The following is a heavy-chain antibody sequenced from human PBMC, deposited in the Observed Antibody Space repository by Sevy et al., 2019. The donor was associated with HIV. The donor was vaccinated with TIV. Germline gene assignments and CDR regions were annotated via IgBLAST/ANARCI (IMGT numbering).Heavy chain of an antibody. CDR1: GGTFSSYA. Sequence: ASVKVSCKASGGTFSSYAISWVRQAPGQGLEWMGGIIPIFGTANYAQKFQGRVTITADESTSTAYMELSSLRSEDTAVYYGARDREAGTRWYYFDYWGQGTLVTVSS. D-gene: IGHD3-10*01. CDR2: IIPIFGTA. J-gene: IGHJ4*02. CDR3: ARDREAGTRWYYFDY. V-gene: IGHV1-69*13.